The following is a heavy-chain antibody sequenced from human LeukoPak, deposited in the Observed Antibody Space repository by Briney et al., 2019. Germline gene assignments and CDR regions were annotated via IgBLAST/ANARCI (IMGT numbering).Heavy chain of an antibody. CDR3: ARSTPGLYYYDSSGPFDY. CDR2: IYYSGST. CDR1: GGSISSGGYY. D-gene: IGHD3-22*01. Sequence: PSETLSLTCTVSGGSISSGGYYWSWIRQHPGKGLEWIGYIYYSGSTYYNPSLKSRVTISVDTSKNQFSLKLSSVTAADTAVYYCARSTPGLYYYDSSGPFDYWGQGTLVTVSS. J-gene: IGHJ4*02. V-gene: IGHV4-31*03.